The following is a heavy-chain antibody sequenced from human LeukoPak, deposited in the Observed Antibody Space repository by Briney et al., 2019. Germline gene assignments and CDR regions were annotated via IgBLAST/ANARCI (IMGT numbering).Heavy chain of an antibody. V-gene: IGHV4-38-2*01. J-gene: IGHJ4*02. CDR2: IYHSGST. CDR3: ARWTNDIDY. CDR1: GYSISSGYY. Sequence: PSETLSLTCAVSGYSISSGYYWGWIRQPPGKGLEWIGSIYHSGSTYYNPSLKSRVTISVDTSKNQFSLKLSSVTAADTAVYYCARWTNDIDYWGQGTLVTVSS. D-gene: IGHD1-1*01.